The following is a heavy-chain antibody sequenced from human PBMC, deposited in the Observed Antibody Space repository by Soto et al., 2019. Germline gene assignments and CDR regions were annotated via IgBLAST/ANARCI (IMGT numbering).Heavy chain of an antibody. Sequence: EVHLVESGGGLVKPGGSLRLSCAASGLTLSNVWMNWVRQASGKGLEWIARIKTKTDGETTDYAAPVKGRFTISRDDSKNTVYLQMNSLETEDTAIYYSADIAVIHAGDYWGQGTLVTVSS. D-gene: IGHD6-19*01. V-gene: IGHV3-15*01. CDR3: ADIAVIHAGDY. J-gene: IGHJ4*02. CDR1: GLTLSNVW. CDR2: IKTKTDGETT.